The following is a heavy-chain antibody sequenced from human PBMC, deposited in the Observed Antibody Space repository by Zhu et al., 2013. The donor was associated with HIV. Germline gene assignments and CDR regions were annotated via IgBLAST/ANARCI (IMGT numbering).Heavy chain of an antibody. CDR2: MNPNSGNT. CDR3: ARDYGGNSGWFDP. V-gene: IGHV1-8*01. CDR1: GYTFTSYD. D-gene: IGHD4-17*01. J-gene: IGHJ5*02. Sequence: QVQLVQSGAEVKKPGASVKVSCKASGYTFTSYDINWVRQATGQGLEWVGWMNPNSGNTGYAQKFQGRVTLTRSTSINTAYMELSDLRSEDTAVYYCARDYGGNSGWFDPWGQGTLVTVSS.